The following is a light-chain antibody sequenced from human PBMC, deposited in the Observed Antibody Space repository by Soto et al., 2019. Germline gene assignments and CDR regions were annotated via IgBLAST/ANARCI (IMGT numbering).Light chain of an antibody. Sequence: QSALTQPASVSGSPGQSITISCTGTSSDVGGSNYVSWYQQHPGKAPKLMISEVSNRPSGVSNRFSGSKSGNTASLTVSGLQAEDEADYYCSSYAGSNNYVVFGGGTKLTVL. J-gene: IGLJ2*01. CDR3: SSYAGSNNYVV. CDR2: EVS. V-gene: IGLV2-14*01. CDR1: SSDVGGSNY.